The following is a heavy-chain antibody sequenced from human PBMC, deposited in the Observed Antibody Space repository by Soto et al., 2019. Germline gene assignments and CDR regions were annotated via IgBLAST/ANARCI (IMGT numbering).Heavy chain of an antibody. D-gene: IGHD6-13*01. J-gene: IGHJ1*01. CDR2: IIPILGIA. CDR3: ARARIAAAGQEYFQH. Sequence: QVQLVQSGAEVKKPGSSVKVSCKASGGTFSSYTISWVRQAPGQGLEWMGRIIPILGIANYAQKFQGRVTITADKSTSTAYMELSSLRSEDTAVYHCARARIAAAGQEYFQHWGQGTLVTVSS. V-gene: IGHV1-69*02. CDR1: GGTFSSYT.